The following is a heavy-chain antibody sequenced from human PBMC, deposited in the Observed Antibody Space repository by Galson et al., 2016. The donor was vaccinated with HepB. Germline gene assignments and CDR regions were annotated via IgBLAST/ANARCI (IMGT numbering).Heavy chain of an antibody. CDR2: ISTSDDNI. J-gene: IGHJ4*02. CDR3: ATGAVSHY. CDR1: GYTFTTYG. V-gene: IGHV1-18*01. Sequence: SVKVSCKASGYTFTTYGVTWVRQAPGQGLEWVGWISTSDDNIQYSQKLQGRVTMTTDTSTTTAYMELRSLRSDDTAVYYCATGAVSHYWGQGTLVTVS. D-gene: IGHD6-19*01.